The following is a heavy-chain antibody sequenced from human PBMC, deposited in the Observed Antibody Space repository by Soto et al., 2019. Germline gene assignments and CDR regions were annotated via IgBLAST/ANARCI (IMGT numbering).Heavy chain of an antibody. V-gene: IGHV5-51*01. CDR2: IYPGDSDT. CDR3: ARVATVTKDYYCYYGMDV. Sequence: PGESLKISCKGSGYSFTSYWIGWVRQMPGKGLEWMGIIYPGDSDTRYSPSFQGQVTISADKSISTAYLQWSSLKASDTAMYYCARVATVTKDYYCYYGMDVWGQGTTVTVSS. D-gene: IGHD4-17*01. CDR1: GYSFTSYW. J-gene: IGHJ6*02.